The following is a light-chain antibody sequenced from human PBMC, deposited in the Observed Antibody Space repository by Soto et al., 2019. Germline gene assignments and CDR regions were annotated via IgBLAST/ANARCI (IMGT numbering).Light chain of an antibody. J-gene: IGKJ2*01. CDR3: QQYSHWPPIT. CDR2: DAS. Sequence: EIVMTQSPPTLSVSPGERATLSCRASQSVNSNLAWYQHTPGQAPRLLIYDASTRATGIPARFSGSGSGTEFTLAISSLQSEDFAVYYCQQYSHWPPITFGQGNKVEI. V-gene: IGKV3-15*01. CDR1: QSVNSN.